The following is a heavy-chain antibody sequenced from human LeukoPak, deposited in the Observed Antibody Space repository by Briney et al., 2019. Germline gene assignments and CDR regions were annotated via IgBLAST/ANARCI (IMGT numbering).Heavy chain of an antibody. CDR2: IYYNGST. D-gene: IGHD2-2*01. CDR3: ARQPGYCSSTSCAGGYYMDV. J-gene: IGHJ6*03. CDR1: GGSISSHY. V-gene: IGHV4-59*11. Sequence: SETLSLTCTVSGGSISSHYWSWIRQPPGKGLEWIGYIYYNGSTNYNPSLKSRVTISVDTSKNQFSLKLSSVTAADTAVYYCARQPGYCSSTSCAGGYYMDVWGKGTTVTVSS.